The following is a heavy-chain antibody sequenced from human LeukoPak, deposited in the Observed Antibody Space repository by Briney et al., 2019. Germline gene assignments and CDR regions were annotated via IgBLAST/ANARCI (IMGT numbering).Heavy chain of an antibody. CDR1: GGSISSSTYY. J-gene: IGHJ2*01. CDR3: ARDFAGWGYFDL. D-gene: IGHD3-9*01. V-gene: IGHV4-39*07. Sequence: SETLSLTCTVSGGSISSSTYYWGWIRQPPGTGLEWIGSIYYSGSTYYNPSLKSRVTISVDTSKNQFSLKLSSVTAADTAVYYCARDFAGWGYFDLWGRGTQVTVSS. CDR2: IYYSGST.